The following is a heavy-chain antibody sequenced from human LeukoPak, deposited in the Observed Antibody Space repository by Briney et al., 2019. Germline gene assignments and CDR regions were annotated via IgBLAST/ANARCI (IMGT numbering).Heavy chain of an antibody. CDR2: INHSGST. V-gene: IGHV4-34*01. Sequence: SETLSLTCAVYGGSFSGYYWSWIRQPPGKGLEWIGEINHSGSTNYNPSLKSRVTISVDTSKSQFSLKLSSVTAADTAVYYCARVFSSGWYVVDYWGQGTLVTVSS. CDR3: ARVFSSGWYVVDY. J-gene: IGHJ4*02. D-gene: IGHD6-19*01. CDR1: GGSFSGYY.